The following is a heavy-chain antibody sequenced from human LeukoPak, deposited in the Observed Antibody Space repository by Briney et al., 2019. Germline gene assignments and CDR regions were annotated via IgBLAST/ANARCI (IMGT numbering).Heavy chain of an antibody. CDR3: ARDDSLRVDI. V-gene: IGHV4-31*03. Sequence: KTSETLSLTCTVSGGSISSGGYYWSWIRQHPGKGLEWIGYIYYSGSTYYNPSLKSRVTISVDTSKNQFSLKLSSVTAADTAVYYCARDDSLRVDIWGQGTMVTVSS. J-gene: IGHJ3*02. CDR1: GGSISSGGYY. CDR2: IYYSGST. D-gene: IGHD2-15*01.